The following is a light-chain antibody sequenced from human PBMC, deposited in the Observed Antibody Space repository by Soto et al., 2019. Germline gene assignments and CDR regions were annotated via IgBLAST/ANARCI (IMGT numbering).Light chain of an antibody. J-gene: IGLJ1*01. V-gene: IGLV2-14*03. CDR3: SSYSISSTQV. CDR2: DVT. CDR1: SRFVGGYNY. Sequence: QSVMTQPASVSGSPGQSIPVSCTGTSRFVGGYNYVSWSQQHPGKAPKLMIYDVTNRPSGVSNRFSGSKSGNTASLTISGLQAEDESDYYCSSYSISSTQVFGTGTKVTVL.